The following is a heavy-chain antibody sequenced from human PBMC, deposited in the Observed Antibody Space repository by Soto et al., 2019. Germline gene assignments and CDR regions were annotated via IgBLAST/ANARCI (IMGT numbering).Heavy chain of an antibody. D-gene: IGHD3-10*01. CDR2: INHSGST. J-gene: IGHJ6*02. CDR1: GGSFSGYY. CDR3: ARVAGNYYYGMDV. V-gene: IGHV4-34*01. Sequence: QVQLQQWGAGLLKPSETLSLTCAVYGGSFSGYYWSWIRQPPGKGLEWIGEINHSGSTNYNPSLXXRXPISVDTSKNQFSLQLSSVTAADTAVYYCARVAGNYYYGMDVWGQGTTVTVSS.